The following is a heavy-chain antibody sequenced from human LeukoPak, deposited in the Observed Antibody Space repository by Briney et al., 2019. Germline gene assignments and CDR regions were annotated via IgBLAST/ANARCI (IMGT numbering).Heavy chain of an antibody. Sequence: GGSLRLSCTASGFPFIDYSMNWVRQAPGKGLVWISYIGIESGNTNYADSVKGRFTISADNAKKSLYLQMNSLRVEDTAVYYCARDHNYAFDNWGQGTLVSVSS. D-gene: IGHD1-1*01. CDR3: ARDHNYAFDN. CDR1: GFPFIDYS. V-gene: IGHV3-48*04. CDR2: IGIESGNT. J-gene: IGHJ4*02.